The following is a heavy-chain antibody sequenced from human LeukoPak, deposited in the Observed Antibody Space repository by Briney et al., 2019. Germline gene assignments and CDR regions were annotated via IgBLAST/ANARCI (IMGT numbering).Heavy chain of an antibody. D-gene: IGHD3-9*01. V-gene: IGHV4-34*01. J-gene: IGHJ4*02. CDR1: GGSFSGYY. CDR2: INHSGST. CDR3: ARMSLTGYAPIIGYFDY. Sequence: SETLSLTCAVYGGSFSGYYWSWIRQPPGKGLEWIGEINHSGSTYYNPSLKSRVTISVDTSKKQFSLKLSSVTAADTAVYYCARMSLTGYAPIIGYFDYWGQGTLVTVSS.